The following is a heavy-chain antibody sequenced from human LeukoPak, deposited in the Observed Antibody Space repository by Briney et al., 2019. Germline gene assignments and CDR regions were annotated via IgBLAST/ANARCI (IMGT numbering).Heavy chain of an antibody. CDR1: GYTFTGYY. J-gene: IGHJ5*02. CDR2: INPNSGGT. CDR3: ARGGSGSYFSWLDP. Sequence: ASVKVSCKASGYTFTGYYIHWVRQAPGQGLECMGWINPNSGGTNYAQKFQGRVTMARDTSISTAYMELSRLRSDDTAVYYCARGGSGSYFSWLDPWGQGTLVTVSS. D-gene: IGHD3-10*01. V-gene: IGHV1-2*02.